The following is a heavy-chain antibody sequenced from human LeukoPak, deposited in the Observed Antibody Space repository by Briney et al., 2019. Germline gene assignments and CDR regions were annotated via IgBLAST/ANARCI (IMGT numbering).Heavy chain of an antibody. J-gene: IGHJ6*03. CDR2: NFHSGIA. CDR1: NYPITSDYY. Sequence: SETLSLTCEVSNYPITSDYYWVWIRQPPRQGLEWIGQNFHSGIAHYNPSLKSRVTMSVDTSRSQFSVNLNSVTAADTAVYYCARAGFGTAYNRFYYYMDVWGKGTTVTGSS. V-gene: IGHV4-38-2*01. D-gene: IGHD3-16*01. CDR3: ARAGFGTAYNRFYYYMDV.